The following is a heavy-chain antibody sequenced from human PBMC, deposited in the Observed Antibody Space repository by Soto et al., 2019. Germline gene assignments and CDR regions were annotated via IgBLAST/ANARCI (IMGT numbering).Heavy chain of an antibody. D-gene: IGHD1-26*01. J-gene: IGHJ4*01. CDR1: GGSISGSY. CDR2: VYYTGST. V-gene: IGHV4-59*01. CDR3: ARSVAELGAHVDY. Sequence: PSETLSLTCSVSGGSISGSYWSWIRQSPGKGLEWLGYVYYTGSTNYSPSLRSRVSISVDTSKNEFSLRLSSVTAADTAVYFCARSVAELGAHVDYGGQGTQVTVSS.